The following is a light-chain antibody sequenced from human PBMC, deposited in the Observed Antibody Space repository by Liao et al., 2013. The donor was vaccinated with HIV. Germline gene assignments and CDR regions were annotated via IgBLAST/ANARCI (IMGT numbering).Light chain of an antibody. CDR3: QVWDSSSDHVV. V-gene: IGLV3-1*01. Sequence: SYELTQPPSVSESPGQTAIITCSGEKLGDKYVRWYQQKPGQSPVLVIYEDKKRPSGIPERFSGSNSGNTATLTISGTQAMDEADYYCQVWDSSSDHVVFGGGTKLTVL. CDR2: EDK. J-gene: IGLJ2*01. CDR1: KLGDKY.